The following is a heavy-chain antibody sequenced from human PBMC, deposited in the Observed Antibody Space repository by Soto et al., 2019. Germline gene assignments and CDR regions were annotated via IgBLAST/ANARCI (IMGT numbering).Heavy chain of an antibody. CDR2: ISYDGRNK. J-gene: IGHJ6*02. D-gene: IGHD2-2*01. CDR3: QRDLVLVPAAMHYYYYGMEV. Sequence: QVQLVESGGGVVQPGRSLRLSCAASGFTFSSYAMHWVRQAPGKGLEWVAVISYDGRNKYYADSVKGRFTISRDNSKNRLYQQMNRQRAEHPAVYYCQRDLVLVPAAMHYYYYGMEVWGQGTTVT. CDR1: GFTFSSYA. V-gene: IGHV3-30*04.